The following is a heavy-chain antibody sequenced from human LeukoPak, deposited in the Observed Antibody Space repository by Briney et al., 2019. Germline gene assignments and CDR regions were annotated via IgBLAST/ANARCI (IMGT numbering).Heavy chain of an antibody. Sequence: GGSLRLSCAASGFTFSNYWMSWVRQVPGKGLEWVANIKHDGGDKHYVDSVKGRFTIARDSAKNSLNLQMHSLRAEDTAVYYCARGGNYDILTGYIFDYWGQGTLVTVSS. CDR1: GFTFSNYW. J-gene: IGHJ4*02. CDR3: ARGGNYDILTGYIFDY. CDR2: IKHDGGDK. V-gene: IGHV3-7*03. D-gene: IGHD3-9*01.